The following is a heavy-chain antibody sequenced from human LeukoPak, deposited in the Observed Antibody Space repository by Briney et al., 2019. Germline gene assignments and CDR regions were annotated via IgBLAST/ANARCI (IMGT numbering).Heavy chain of an antibody. CDR3: ARGYDFWSGYYVYFDY. V-gene: IGHV4-59*01. Sequence: SETLSLTCTVSGGSISSYYWSWIRQPPGKGLEWIGYIYYSGSTNYNPSLKSRVTISVDTSKNQFSLKLSSVTAADTALYYCARGYDFWSGYYVYFDYWGQGTLVTVSS. CDR2: IYYSGST. CDR1: GGSISSYY. D-gene: IGHD3-3*01. J-gene: IGHJ4*02.